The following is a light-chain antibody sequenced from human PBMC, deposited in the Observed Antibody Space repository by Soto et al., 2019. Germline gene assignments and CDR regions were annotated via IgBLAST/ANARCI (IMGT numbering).Light chain of an antibody. Sequence: EIVLTQSPATLSLSPGEIATLSCRASQSVSSKYLAWYQQKPGRAPRVLIYGASSRATGIPDRFSGSGSGTDFTLTISSLEPEDFAIYYCQQRSNWPRFTFGPGTKVDIK. V-gene: IGKV3D-20*02. CDR2: GAS. J-gene: IGKJ3*01. CDR1: QSVSSKY. CDR3: QQRSNWPRFT.